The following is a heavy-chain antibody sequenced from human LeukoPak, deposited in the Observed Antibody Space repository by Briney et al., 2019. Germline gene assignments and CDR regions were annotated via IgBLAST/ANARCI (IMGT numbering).Heavy chain of an antibody. CDR2: IYYSGST. V-gene: IGHV4-39*07. CDR3: ARDPRGYSGYDWGYYGMDV. Sequence: SETLSLTCTVSGGSISSSSYYWGWIRQPPGKGLEWIGSIYYSGSTYYNPSLKSRVTISVDTSKNQFSLKLSSVTAADTAVYYCARDPRGYSGYDWGYYGMDVWGQGTTVTVSS. J-gene: IGHJ6*02. CDR1: GGSISSSSYY. D-gene: IGHD5-12*01.